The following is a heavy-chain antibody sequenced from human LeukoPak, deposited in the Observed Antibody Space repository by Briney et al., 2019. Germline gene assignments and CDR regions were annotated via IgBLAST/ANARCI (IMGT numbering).Heavy chain of an antibody. CDR1: GFTFSSYA. CDR3: ARGMDYYDSSDIDLDY. V-gene: IGHV3-30-3*01. J-gene: IGHJ4*02. Sequence: GGSLRLSCAASGFTFSSYAMPWVRQAPGKGLEWVAVISYDGSNKYYADFVKGRFTISRDNSKNTLYLQMNSLRAEDTAVYYCARGMDYYDSSDIDLDYWGQGTLVTVSS. D-gene: IGHD3-22*01. CDR2: ISYDGSNK.